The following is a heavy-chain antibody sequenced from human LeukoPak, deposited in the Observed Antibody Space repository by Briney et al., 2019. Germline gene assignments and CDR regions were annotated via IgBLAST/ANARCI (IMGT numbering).Heavy chain of an antibody. J-gene: IGHJ3*02. CDR1: GFTFSTYG. CDR2: ISGSGGST. CDR3: AKTLEYYYDSSGYYEGDAFDI. V-gene: IGHV3-23*01. D-gene: IGHD3-22*01. Sequence: GGSLRLSCEASGFTFSTYGINWVRQAPGKGLEWVSAISGSGGSTYYADSVKGRFTISRDNSKNTLYLQMNSLRAEDTAIYYCAKTLEYYYDSSGYYEGDAFDIWGQGTMVTVSS.